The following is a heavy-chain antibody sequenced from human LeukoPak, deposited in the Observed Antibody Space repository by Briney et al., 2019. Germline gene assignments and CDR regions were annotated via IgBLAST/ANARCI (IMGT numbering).Heavy chain of an antibody. Sequence: QPGGSLRLSCAASGFTFSSYAMHWVRQAPGKGLEYVSAISSNGGSTYYANSVKGRFTISRDNSKNTLYLQMGSLRAEDMAVYYCAKDHDYYGSESYWGQGTLVTVSS. CDR2: ISSNGGST. J-gene: IGHJ4*02. CDR3: AKDHDYYGSESY. D-gene: IGHD3-10*01. V-gene: IGHV3-64*01. CDR1: GFTFSSYA.